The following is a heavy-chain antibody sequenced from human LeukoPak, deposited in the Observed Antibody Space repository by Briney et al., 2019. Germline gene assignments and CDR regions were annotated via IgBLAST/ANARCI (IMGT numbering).Heavy chain of an antibody. CDR1: GFTFSSYS. V-gene: IGHV3-21*01. D-gene: IGHD2-15*01. Sequence: GGSLRLSCAASGFTFSSYSMNWVRQAPGQGLEWVSSISSSSSYIYYADSVKGRFTISRDNAKNSLYLQMNSLRAEDTAVYYCARDPHGYRYCSGGSCPASQQNDYWGQGTLVTVSS. CDR2: ISSSSSYI. J-gene: IGHJ4*02. CDR3: ARDPHGYRYCSGGSCPASQQNDY.